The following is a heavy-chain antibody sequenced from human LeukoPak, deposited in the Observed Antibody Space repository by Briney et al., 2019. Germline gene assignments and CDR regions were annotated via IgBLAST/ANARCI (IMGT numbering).Heavy chain of an antibody. D-gene: IGHD2-2*01. J-gene: IGHJ6*02. V-gene: IGHV4-59*08. Sequence: SETLSLTRTVSGGSISSYYWSWIRQPPGKGLEWIGYIYYSGSTNYNPSLKSRVTISVDTSKNQFSLKLSSVTAADTAVYYCARLGSTSLYYYYGMDVWGQGTTVTVSS. CDR3: ARLGSTSLYYYYGMDV. CDR2: IYYSGST. CDR1: GGSISSYY.